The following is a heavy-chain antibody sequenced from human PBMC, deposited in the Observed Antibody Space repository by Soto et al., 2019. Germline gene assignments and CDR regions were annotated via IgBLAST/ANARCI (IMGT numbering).Heavy chain of an antibody. Sequence: QVQLVQSGAEVKKAGASVKVSCKASGYTFSSYFISWGRQAPGQGLEWMGWISAYNGNTNYAQNLQGRVTMTTDTSTSTGYMELRSLRSDDTAVYYSARDRPPVDYGGQGTLFTVSS. V-gene: IGHV1-18*01. CDR3: ARDRPPVDY. J-gene: IGHJ4*02. CDR1: GYTFSSYF. CDR2: ISAYNGNT.